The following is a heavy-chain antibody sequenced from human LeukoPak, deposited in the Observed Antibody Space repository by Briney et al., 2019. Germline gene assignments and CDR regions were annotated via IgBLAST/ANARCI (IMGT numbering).Heavy chain of an antibody. V-gene: IGHV3-23*01. J-gene: IGHJ3*02. CDR2: ISGSGGST. Sequence: GGTLRLSCAASGFTFSNYVMSWVRQAPGKGLEWVSGISGSGGSTYYADSVKGRFTISRDNSKNTLYVQMNSLRAEDTAIYYCAKDLTRGATVTTNHGAFDIWGQGTMVTVSS. CDR3: AKDLTRGATVTTNHGAFDI. D-gene: IGHD4-17*01. CDR1: GFTFSNYV.